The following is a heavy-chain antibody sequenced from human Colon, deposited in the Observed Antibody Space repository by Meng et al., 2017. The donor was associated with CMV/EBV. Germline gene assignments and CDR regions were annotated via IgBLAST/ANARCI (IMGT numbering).Heavy chain of an antibody. CDR3: ARDGFTGYAGWFDP. D-gene: IGHD5-12*01. J-gene: IGHJ5*02. Sequence: GGSLRHSCVASGLNFSSHGMHWVRQPPGKGPEWVAVIWYNGRDSYYAASVKGRFTISRDNSKNTLYLQMNSLRVEDTAVYYCARDGFTGYAGWFDPWGQGTLVTVSS. V-gene: IGHV3-33*01. CDR2: IWYNGRDS. CDR1: GLNFSSHG.